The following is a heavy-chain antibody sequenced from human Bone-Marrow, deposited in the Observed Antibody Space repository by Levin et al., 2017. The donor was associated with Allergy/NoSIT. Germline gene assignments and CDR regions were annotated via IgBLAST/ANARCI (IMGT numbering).Heavy chain of an antibody. CDR2: TRDKGNNFTT. Sequence: GSAFTFRDHYMDWVRQAPGKGLEWVGRTRDKGNNFTTEYAASVKDRFIISRDDSQNSVSLQMNSLTTDDTAVYYCTTLSYDALTGYVANWGQGTLVTVSS. J-gene: IGHJ4*02. V-gene: IGHV3-72*01. CDR1: AFTFRDHY. CDR3: TTLSYDALTGYVAN. D-gene: IGHD3-9*01.